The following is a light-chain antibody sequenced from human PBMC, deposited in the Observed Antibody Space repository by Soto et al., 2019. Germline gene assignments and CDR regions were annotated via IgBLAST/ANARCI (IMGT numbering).Light chain of an antibody. CDR3: QQYGRSPTT. Sequence: EIVMTQSPTILSVSPVERATLSCRASQSVSSNLAWYQQKPGQAPRLLIYGVYTRAPGIPARFSGSGSGTDFTLTISRLEPEDFAVYYCQQYGRSPTTFGQGTKVDIK. J-gene: IGKJ1*01. CDR1: QSVSSN. CDR2: GVY. V-gene: IGKV3D-15*01.